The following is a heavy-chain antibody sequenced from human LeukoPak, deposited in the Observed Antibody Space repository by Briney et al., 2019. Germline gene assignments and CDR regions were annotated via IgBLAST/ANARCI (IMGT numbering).Heavy chain of an antibody. Sequence: ASVKVSCKASGYTFTGYYMHWVRQAPGQGLEWMGWINPNSGGTNYAQKFQGRVTMTRDTSISTAYMELSRLSSDDTAVYYCARGPERTVTTYYYYYYGMDVWGQGTTVTVSS. D-gene: IGHD4-17*01. CDR3: ARGPERTVTTYYYYYYGMDV. V-gene: IGHV1-2*02. CDR2: INPNSGGT. CDR1: GYTFTGYY. J-gene: IGHJ6*02.